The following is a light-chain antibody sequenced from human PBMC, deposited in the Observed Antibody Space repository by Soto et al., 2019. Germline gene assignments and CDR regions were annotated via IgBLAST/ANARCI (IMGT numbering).Light chain of an antibody. CDR1: QSISTW. J-gene: IGKJ1*01. Sequence: DIQMTQSPSTVSTSVGDRVTITCRASQSISTWLAWYQHKPGKGPKLLIYDASNLGSGVPSRFSGSTSGTEFTLPISSLQPDDFAPYYCQQYDSYPWTFGQGTKVEI. V-gene: IGKV1-5*01. CDR2: DAS. CDR3: QQYDSYPWT.